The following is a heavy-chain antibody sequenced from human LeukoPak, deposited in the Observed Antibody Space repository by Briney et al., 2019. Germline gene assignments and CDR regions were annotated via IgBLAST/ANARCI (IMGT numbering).Heavy chain of an antibody. CDR2: INASGGNT. V-gene: IGHV1-46*01. Sequence: ASVKVSCKASGYTFTTYYVHWVRQAPGQGLEWMGVINASGGNTGYAQKFQGRVTMTRNTSISTAYMEQSSLRSEDTAVYYCARGISSSGYYYYYYYYYMDVWGKGTTVTISS. CDR1: GYTFTTYY. D-gene: IGHD3-22*01. CDR3: ARGISSSGYYYYYYYYYMDV. J-gene: IGHJ6*03.